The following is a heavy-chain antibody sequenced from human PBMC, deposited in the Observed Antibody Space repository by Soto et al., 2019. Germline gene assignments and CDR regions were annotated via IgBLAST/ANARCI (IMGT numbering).Heavy chain of an antibody. V-gene: IGHV1-2*04. CDR1: GYTFTGYY. CDR2: INPNSGGT. D-gene: IGHD5-12*01. CDR3: AREQRGRFFGYDYHHHYVMDV. J-gene: IGHJ6*02. Sequence: GASVKVSCKASGYTFTGYYMHWVRQAPGQGLEWMGWINPNSGGTNYAQKFQGWVTMTRDTSISTAYMELSRLRSDDTAVYYCAREQRGRFFGYDYHHHYVMDVWGQGSTVPVSS.